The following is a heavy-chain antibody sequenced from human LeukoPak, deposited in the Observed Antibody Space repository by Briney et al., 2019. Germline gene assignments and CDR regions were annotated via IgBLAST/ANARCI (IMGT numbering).Heavy chain of an antibody. CDR1: GFSPSTSGVG. Sequence: SGPTLVNPTQTLTLTCTFSGFSPSTSGVGGGWIRQPPGKALEWLATIYWSDDKRYSPSLKSRLTITKDTSKNQVVLTMTYMDPVDTATYDWAHPQYDFWGGYVANWFDPWGQGTLVTVSS. CDR2: IYWSDDK. CDR3: AHPQYDFWGGYVANWFDP. J-gene: IGHJ5*02. D-gene: IGHD3-3*01. V-gene: IGHV2-5*01.